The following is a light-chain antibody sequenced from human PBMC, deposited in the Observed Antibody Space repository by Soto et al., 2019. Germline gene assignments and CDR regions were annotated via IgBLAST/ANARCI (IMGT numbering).Light chain of an antibody. CDR3: QQCDQLPLT. Sequence: DIQMTQSPSSLSASVGDRVTITCQASQDISNCLNWYQQKPGKAPKLLIYDASKLETGVPSRFSVSGSATDFTLTISSLQAEDIARYYCQQCDQLPLTFGGGTKVDIK. CDR2: DAS. V-gene: IGKV1-33*01. CDR1: QDISNC. J-gene: IGKJ4*01.